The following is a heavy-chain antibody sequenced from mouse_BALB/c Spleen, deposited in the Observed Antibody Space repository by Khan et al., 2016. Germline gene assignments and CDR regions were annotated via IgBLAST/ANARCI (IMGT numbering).Heavy chain of an antibody. Sequence: VELVESGAELVRPGASVTLSCKASGYTFSDYEMHWVKQTPVHGLNWIGAIDPETGGTSYNQKFKGQATLTSGRSSSTAYMELRSQTSVDSAVHYCTRKGIFYGTYDFASCVQGPTLTVSS. CDR1: GYTFSDYE. CDR2: IDPETGGT. CDR3: TRKGIFYGTYDFAS. V-gene: IGHV1-15*01. D-gene: IGHD2-1*01. J-gene: IGHJ2*01.